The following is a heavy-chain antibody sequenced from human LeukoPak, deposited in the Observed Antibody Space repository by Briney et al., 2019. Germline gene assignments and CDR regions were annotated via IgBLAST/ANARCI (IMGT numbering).Heavy chain of an antibody. D-gene: IGHD6-19*01. Sequence: SGGSLRLSCAASGFTFSSYSMNWVRQAPGKGLEWVSSISSSSSYIYYADSVKGRFTISGDNAKNSLYLQMNSLRAEDTAVYYCARDSADSSGWAFDYWGQGTLVTVSS. CDR3: ARDSADSSGWAFDY. V-gene: IGHV3-21*01. J-gene: IGHJ4*02. CDR1: GFTFSSYS. CDR2: ISSSSSYI.